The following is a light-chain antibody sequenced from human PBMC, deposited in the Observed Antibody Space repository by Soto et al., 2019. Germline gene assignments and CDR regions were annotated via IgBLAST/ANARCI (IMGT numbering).Light chain of an antibody. J-gene: IGKJ3*01. CDR1: QGISSY. CDR2: TAS. CDR3: QQIDSYPLT. Sequence: DIQLTQSPSFLSASVGDRVTITCRASQGISSYLAWYQQKPGNAPKLLIYTASTLQSGVPSRFSGSGSGTEFTLTISSLQTEDFATYYCQQIDSYPLTFGPGTKVDIK. V-gene: IGKV1-9*01.